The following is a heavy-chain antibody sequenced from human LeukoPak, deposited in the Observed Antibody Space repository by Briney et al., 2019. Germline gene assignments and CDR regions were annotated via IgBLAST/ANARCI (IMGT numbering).Heavy chain of an antibody. CDR1: GFTFSSYG. V-gene: IGHV3-30*18. CDR2: ISYDGSNK. D-gene: IGHD6-19*01. CDR3: AKVSSGWSSGDY. J-gene: IGHJ4*02. Sequence: GRSLRLSCAASGFTFSSYGMHWVRQAPGKGLEWVAVISYDGSNKYYADSVKGRFTISRDNSKNTLYLQMNSLRAEDTAVYYYAKVSSGWSSGDYWGQGTLVTVSS.